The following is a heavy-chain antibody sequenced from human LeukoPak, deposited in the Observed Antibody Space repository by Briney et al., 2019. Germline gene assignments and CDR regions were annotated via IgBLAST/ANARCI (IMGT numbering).Heavy chain of an antibody. CDR1: GVTFSSYS. D-gene: IGHD3-22*01. J-gene: IGHJ4*02. CDR3: ARDTYYYDSSGCHFSY. Sequence: GGSLRLSCAASGVTFSSYSMNWVRQAPGKGLEWVSSISSSSSYIYYADSVKGRFTISRDNAKNSLYLQMNSLRAEDTAVYYCARDTYYYDSSGCHFSYWGQGTLVTVSS. CDR2: ISSSSSYI. V-gene: IGHV3-21*01.